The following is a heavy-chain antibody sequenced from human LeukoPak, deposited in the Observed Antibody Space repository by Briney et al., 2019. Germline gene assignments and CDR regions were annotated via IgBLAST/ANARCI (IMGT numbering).Heavy chain of an antibody. CDR2: IHISTNT. V-gene: IGHV3-66*01. D-gene: IGHD1-26*01. CDR3: AKVGLGGAYYDS. J-gene: IGHJ4*02. Sequence: PGGSLRLSCVASGLTVSSEHMSWVRQAPGKGLEWVSTIHISTNTYYADSVKGRFTISRDNSENTLYLQMNSLRPEDTAVYYCAKVGLGGAYYDSWGQGTLGTVSS. CDR1: GLTVSSEH.